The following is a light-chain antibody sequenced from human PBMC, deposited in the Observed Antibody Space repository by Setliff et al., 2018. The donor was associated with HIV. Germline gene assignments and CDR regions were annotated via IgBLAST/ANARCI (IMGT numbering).Light chain of an antibody. CDR3: CSYTGGDNYL. V-gene: IGLV2-23*02. J-gene: IGLJ1*01. CDR2: EIT. Sequence: QSALTQPASVSASPGQSITISCTGTTXXGGSYILVSWYQQHPGRAPKLILYEITKRPSGVSNRFSGSKSGNTASLTISGLQAEDGAGYYCCSYTGGDNYLFGSGTKVTVL. CDR1: TXXGGSYIL.